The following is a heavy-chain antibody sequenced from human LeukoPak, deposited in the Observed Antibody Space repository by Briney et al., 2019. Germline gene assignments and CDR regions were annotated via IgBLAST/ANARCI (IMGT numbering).Heavy chain of an antibody. CDR1: GGSISSSSYY. CDR3: ANGYYYYYMDV. D-gene: IGHD2-8*01. CDR2: IYYSGST. J-gene: IGHJ6*03. V-gene: IGHV4-39*07. Sequence: SETLSLTCTVSGGSISSSSYYWGWIRQPPGKGLEWIRSIYYSGSTYYNPSLKSRVTISVDTSKNQFSLKLSSVTAADTAVYYCANGYYYYYMDVWGKGTTVTVSS.